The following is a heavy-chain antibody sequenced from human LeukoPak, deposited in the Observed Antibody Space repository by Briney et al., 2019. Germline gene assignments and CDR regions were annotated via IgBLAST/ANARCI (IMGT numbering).Heavy chain of an antibody. CDR2: INSDGSST. D-gene: IGHD3-22*01. CDR1: GFTFSSYW. Sequence: PGGSLTLSCAASGFTFSSYWMHWLRQAPGKGLVWVSRINSDGSSTSYADSGKGRFTMSRDNAKNTLYLQMNSLRAEDTAVYYCARDYYDSSGYYHAFDHWGQGTLVTLSS. J-gene: IGHJ4*02. V-gene: IGHV3-74*01. CDR3: ARDYYDSSGYYHAFDH.